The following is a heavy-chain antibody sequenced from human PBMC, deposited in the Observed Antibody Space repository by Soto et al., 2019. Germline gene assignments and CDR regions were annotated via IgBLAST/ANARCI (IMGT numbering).Heavy chain of an antibody. Sequence: GGSLRLSCAASGLSFSSSGMSWVRQPPGKGLEWVSSISNHGYTTYYADSVKGRFSTSRDNSRDTLYLQMNSLRAEDTAVYYCARGAQTSPIDYWGQGTLVTVSS. CDR1: GLSFSSSG. CDR3: ARGAQTSPIDY. D-gene: IGHD2-2*01. V-gene: IGHV3-23*01. CDR2: ISNHGYTT. J-gene: IGHJ4*02.